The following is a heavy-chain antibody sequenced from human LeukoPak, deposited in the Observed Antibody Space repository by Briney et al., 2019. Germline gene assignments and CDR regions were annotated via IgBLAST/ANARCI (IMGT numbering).Heavy chain of an antibody. D-gene: IGHD2-15*01. Sequence: ASVKVSCKASGGTFSSYAISWVRQAPGQGLEWMGGIIPIFGTANYAQKFQGRVTITTDESTSTAYMELSSLRSEDTAVYYCARGPRRYCSGGSCYSHFDYWGQGTLVTVSS. V-gene: IGHV1-69*05. CDR2: IIPIFGTA. J-gene: IGHJ4*02. CDR3: ARGPRRYCSGGSCYSHFDY. CDR1: GGTFSSYA.